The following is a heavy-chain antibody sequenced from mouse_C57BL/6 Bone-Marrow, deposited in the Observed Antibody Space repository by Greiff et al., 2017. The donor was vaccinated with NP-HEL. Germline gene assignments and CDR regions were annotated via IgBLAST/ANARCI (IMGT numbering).Heavy chain of an antibody. D-gene: IGHD2-3*01. V-gene: IGHV1-53*01. CDR2: INPSNGGT. Sequence: QVQLQQPGTELVKPGASVKLSCKASGYTFTSYWMHWVKQRPGQGLEWIGNINPSNGGTNYNEKFKSKATLTVDKSSSTACMQLSSLTSEDSAVYYCAREGGYYDYAMDYWGQGTSVTVSS. CDR3: AREGGYYDYAMDY. J-gene: IGHJ4*01. CDR1: GYTFTSYW.